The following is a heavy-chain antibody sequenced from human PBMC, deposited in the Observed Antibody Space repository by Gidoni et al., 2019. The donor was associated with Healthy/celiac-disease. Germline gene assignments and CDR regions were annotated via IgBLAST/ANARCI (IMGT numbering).Heavy chain of an antibody. CDR1: GFTFSSYW. Sequence: GFTFSSYWMSWVRQAPGKGLEWVANIKQDGSEKYYVDSVKGRFTISRDNAKNSLYLQMNSLRAEDTAVYYCAREKGVGATYFDYWGQGTLVTVSS. V-gene: IGHV3-7*01. CDR2: IKQDGSEK. D-gene: IGHD1-26*01. J-gene: IGHJ4*02. CDR3: AREKGVGATYFDY.